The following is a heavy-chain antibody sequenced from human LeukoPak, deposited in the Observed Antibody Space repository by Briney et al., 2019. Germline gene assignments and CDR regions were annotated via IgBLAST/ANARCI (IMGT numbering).Heavy chain of an antibody. CDR2: IHYSGST. D-gene: IGHD1-14*01. V-gene: IGHV4-59*08. CDR3: ARLKGTHRKAAEAFDI. J-gene: IGHJ3*02. CDR1: GGSISSYY. Sequence: PSETLSLTCTVSGGSISSYYWSWIRQPPGKGLEWIGYIHYSGSTNYNPSLKSRVTFSVDTSKSQFSLKLSSVTAADTAVYYCARLKGTHRKAAEAFDIWGQGTMVTVSS.